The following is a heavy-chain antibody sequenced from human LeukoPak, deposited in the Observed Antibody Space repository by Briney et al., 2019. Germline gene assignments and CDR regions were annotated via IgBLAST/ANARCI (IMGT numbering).Heavy chain of an antibody. CDR1: GFTCSSYW. CDR2: IKQDGSEK. D-gene: IGHD1-26*01. Sequence: GGALRLSCAASGFTCSSYWMSWVRQAPGKGLEWVANIKQDGSEKYYVDSVKGRFTISRDNAKNSLYLQMNSPRAEDKAVYYCARDVYEWELLENYWGQGTLVTVSS. J-gene: IGHJ4*02. CDR3: ARDVYEWELLENY. V-gene: IGHV3-7*01.